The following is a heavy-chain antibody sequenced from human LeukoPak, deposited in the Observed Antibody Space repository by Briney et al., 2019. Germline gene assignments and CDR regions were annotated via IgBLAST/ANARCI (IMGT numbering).Heavy chain of an antibody. Sequence: KRGESLKISCKGSGYSFTTYWISWVRQMPGKGLEWMGIIYPGDSDTRYSPSFRFKVTISADKSISTAFLQWSSLKASDTAMYYCARRQECSSTSCPPDYWGQGTLVTVSP. J-gene: IGHJ4*02. V-gene: IGHV5-51*01. CDR3: ARRQECSSTSCPPDY. D-gene: IGHD2-2*01. CDR1: GYSFTTYW. CDR2: IYPGDSDT.